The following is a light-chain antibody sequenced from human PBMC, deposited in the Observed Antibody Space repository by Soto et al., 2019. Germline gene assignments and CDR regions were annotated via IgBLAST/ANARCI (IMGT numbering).Light chain of an antibody. CDR3: TSYTSSSTYV. Sequence: QPVLTQPASVSGSPGQSITISCTGTSSDVGAYDYVSWYQQQPGKVPKFMIYEVINRPSEVSHRFSGSKSGNTASLTISGLEADDEADYYCTSYTSSSTYVFGSGPKVTVL. V-gene: IGLV2-14*01. J-gene: IGLJ1*01. CDR2: EVI. CDR1: SSDVGAYDY.